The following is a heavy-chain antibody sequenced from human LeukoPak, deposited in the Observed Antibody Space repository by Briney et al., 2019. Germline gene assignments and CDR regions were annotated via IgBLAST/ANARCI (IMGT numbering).Heavy chain of an antibody. Sequence: GASVKVSCKASGYTFTSYYMHWVRQAPGQGLEWMGWINPNSAGTNYAQKFQGRVTMTRDTSIRTAYMELSRLRSDDTAVYYCARDLEWLYPGGAFDIRGQGTMVTVSS. CDR2: INPNSAGT. CDR1: GYTFTSYY. J-gene: IGHJ3*02. D-gene: IGHD3-3*01. CDR3: ARDLEWLYPGGAFDI. V-gene: IGHV1-2*02.